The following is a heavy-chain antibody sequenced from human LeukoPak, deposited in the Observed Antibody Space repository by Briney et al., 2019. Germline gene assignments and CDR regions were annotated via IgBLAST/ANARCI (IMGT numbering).Heavy chain of an antibody. V-gene: IGHV4-34*01. Sequence: SETLSLTCTVYGGSFSGYYWTLIRQTPGKGLEWIGEISHTGLTGSNPSLKSRVTISVDSSKKQFSLRMTSVTAADTGVYYCARVPDITARPCDSWGPGTLVTVSS. CDR3: ARVPDITARPCDS. J-gene: IGHJ4*02. CDR2: ISHTGLT. CDR1: GGSFSGYY. D-gene: IGHD1-1*01.